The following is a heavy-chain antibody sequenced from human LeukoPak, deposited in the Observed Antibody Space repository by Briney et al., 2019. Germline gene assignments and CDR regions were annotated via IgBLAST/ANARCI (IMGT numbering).Heavy chain of an antibody. J-gene: IGHJ6*04. CDR2: ISWNGEST. D-gene: IGHD5-18*01. V-gene: IGHV3-43D*03. Sequence: PGGSLRLSCVASGFTFDDFGMHWVRQLPGKDLEWISLISWNGESTYYADSVRGRFTSSRDNSKKSLHLEMNSLKPEDTGLYYCGRGYRLVDAWGKGTTVTVSS. CDR3: GRGYRLVDA. CDR1: GFTFDDFG.